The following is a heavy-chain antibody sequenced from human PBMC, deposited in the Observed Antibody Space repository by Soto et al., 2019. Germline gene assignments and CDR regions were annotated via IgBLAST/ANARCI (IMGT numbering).Heavy chain of an antibody. CDR2: IHHSVGT. D-gene: IGHD3-16*01. Sequence: SETLSLTCAVSGGSINTDYWWSWVRQSPGKGLEWIGEIHHSVGTNYIQSLKSRVTMSLDKSNNQLSLKLSSVTAADTAVNHCARGFDYRWVYWGPGTLVTVSS. J-gene: IGHJ4*02. CDR1: GGSINTDYW. V-gene: IGHV4-4*02. CDR3: ARGFDYRWVY.